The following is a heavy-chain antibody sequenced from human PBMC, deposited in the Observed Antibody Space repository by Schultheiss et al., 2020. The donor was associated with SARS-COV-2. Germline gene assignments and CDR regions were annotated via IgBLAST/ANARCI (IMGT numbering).Heavy chain of an antibody. V-gene: IGHV3-64D*06. CDR1: GFTFSSYA. D-gene: IGHD4-11*01. Sequence: GGSLRLSCSASGFTFSSYAMHWVRQAPGKGLEYVSAISSNGGSTYYADSVKGRFTISRDNSKNTLYLQMSSLRAEDTAVYYCVKPIVNRETAFDPWGQGTLVTVSS. CDR3: VKPIVNRETAFDP. CDR2: ISSNGGST. J-gene: IGHJ5*02.